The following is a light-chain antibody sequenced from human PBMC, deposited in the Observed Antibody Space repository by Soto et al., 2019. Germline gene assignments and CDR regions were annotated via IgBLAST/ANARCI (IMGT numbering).Light chain of an antibody. CDR3: LQNNRYPWT. Sequence: DIQMTQSPSAMSASVGHRVTITCRASQDISDFLAWFQQKPGEVPKRLIYAASSLESGVPSRFSGSGSGTEFTLTISSLPPEDFATYYCLQNNRYPWTFGQGTKVDIK. J-gene: IGKJ1*01. CDR1: QDISDF. V-gene: IGKV1-17*03. CDR2: AAS.